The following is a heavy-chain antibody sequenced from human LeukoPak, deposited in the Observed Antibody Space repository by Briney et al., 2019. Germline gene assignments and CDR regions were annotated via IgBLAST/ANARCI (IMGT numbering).Heavy chain of an antibody. CDR1: GFTLSSYA. J-gene: IGHJ4*02. Sequence: GGSLRLSCAASGFTLSSYAMHWVRQAPGKGLEYVSAISSNGGSTYYANSVKGRFTISRDNSKNTLYLQMGSLRAEDMAVYYCARGVSSSSSSRGDYWGQGTLVTVSS. V-gene: IGHV3-64*01. D-gene: IGHD6-6*01. CDR2: ISSNGGST. CDR3: ARGVSSSSSSRGDY.